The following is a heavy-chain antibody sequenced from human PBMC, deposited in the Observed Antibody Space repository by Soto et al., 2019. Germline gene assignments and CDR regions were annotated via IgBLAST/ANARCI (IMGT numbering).Heavy chain of an antibody. CDR2: ISSSSSYI. CDR1: GSTFSSYS. V-gene: IGHV3-21*01. Sequence: GGSLRLSCAASGSTFSSYSMNWVRQAPGKGLEWVSSISSSSSYIYYADSVKGRFTISRDNAKNSLYLQMNSLRAEDTAVYYCARDRKGYCSGGSCYSYYYYYYGMGVWGQGTTVTVSS. D-gene: IGHD2-15*01. CDR3: ARDRKGYCSGGSCYSYYYYYYGMGV. J-gene: IGHJ6*02.